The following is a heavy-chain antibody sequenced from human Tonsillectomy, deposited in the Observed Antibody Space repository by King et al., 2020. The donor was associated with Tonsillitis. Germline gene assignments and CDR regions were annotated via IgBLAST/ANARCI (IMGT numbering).Heavy chain of an antibody. CDR2: ISAYNGNT. D-gene: IGHD3-22*01. Sequence: QLVQSVAEVKKPGASVKVSCKASGYTFTSYGISWVRQAPGQGLEWMGWISAYNGNTNYAQKVQGRVTMTTDKSTSTAYMELRSLRSDDTAVYYCARDPLGFYDSSGYIDYWGQGTLVTVSS. CDR1: GYTFTSYG. J-gene: IGHJ4*02. CDR3: ARDPLGFYDSSGYIDY. V-gene: IGHV1-18*01.